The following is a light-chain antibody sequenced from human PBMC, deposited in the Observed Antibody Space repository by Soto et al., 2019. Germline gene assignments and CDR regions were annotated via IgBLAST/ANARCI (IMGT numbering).Light chain of an antibody. CDR3: QQYDDLPRT. J-gene: IGKJ1*01. Sequence: EIVLTQSPGTLSLSPGERATLSCGASQSVSSSYLAWYQQKPGQAPRLLIYGASSRATGIPDRFSGGGSGTDFTLTITRLEPEDFAVYYCQQYDDLPRTFGQGTKVQIK. V-gene: IGKV3-20*01. CDR1: QSVSSSY. CDR2: GAS.